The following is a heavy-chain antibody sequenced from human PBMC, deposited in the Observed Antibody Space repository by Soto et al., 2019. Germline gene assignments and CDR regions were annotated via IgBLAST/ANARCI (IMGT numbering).Heavy chain of an antibody. V-gene: IGHV3-48*03. CDR3: ARDTVAGTPVYYYYGMDV. CDR2: ISSSGSTI. J-gene: IGHJ6*02. D-gene: IGHD6-19*01. Sequence: PGGSLRLSCAASGFTFSSYEMNWVRQAPGKGLEWVSYISSSGSTIYYADSVKGRFTISRDNAKNSLYLQMNSLRAEDTAVYYCARDTVAGTPVYYYYGMDVWGQGTTVTVSS. CDR1: GFTFSSYE.